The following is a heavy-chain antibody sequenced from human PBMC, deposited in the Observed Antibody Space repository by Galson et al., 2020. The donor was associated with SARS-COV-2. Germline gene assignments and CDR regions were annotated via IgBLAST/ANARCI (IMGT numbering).Heavy chain of an antibody. V-gene: IGHV1-69*13. D-gene: IGHD4-17*01. CDR1: GGTFSSYA. CDR3: AREGPGDGDYPY. J-gene: IGHJ4*02. CDR2: IIPIFGTA. Sequence: SVKVSCKASGGTFSSYAISWVRQAPGQGLEWMGGIIPIFGTANYAQKFQGRVTITADESTSTAYMELSSLRSEDTAVYYCAREGPGDGDYPYWGQGTLVTVSS.